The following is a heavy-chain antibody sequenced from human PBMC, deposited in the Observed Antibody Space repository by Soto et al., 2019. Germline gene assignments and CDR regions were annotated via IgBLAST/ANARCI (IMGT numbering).Heavy chain of an antibody. J-gene: IGHJ4*02. Sequence: PGGSLRLSCAASGFTFEDYAMHWVRQAPGKGLEWVSGISWNSGSIGYADSVKGRFTISRDNAKNSLYLQMNSLRAEDTALYYCAKGAPTGYSSSWSGTDYWGQGTLVTVSS. V-gene: IGHV3-9*01. CDR2: ISWNSGSI. CDR3: AKGAPTGYSSSWSGTDY. CDR1: GFTFEDYA. D-gene: IGHD6-13*01.